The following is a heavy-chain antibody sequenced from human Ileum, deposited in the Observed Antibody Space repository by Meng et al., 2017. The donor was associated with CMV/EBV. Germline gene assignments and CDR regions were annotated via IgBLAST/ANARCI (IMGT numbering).Heavy chain of an antibody. Sequence: WGDGRLRPSETLPLTCTVSGNSLSTGDYYWSWIRQPPGKGPEWIGYIYYSGSTLYNPSLKSPVTISLDKSENQFSLRLRSVTAADTAVYFCAREGGGWYFDSWGQGTLVTVSS. CDR1: GNSLSTGDYY. J-gene: IGHJ4*02. CDR3: AREGGGWYFDS. V-gene: IGHV4-30-4*01. D-gene: IGHD6-19*01. CDR2: IYYSGST.